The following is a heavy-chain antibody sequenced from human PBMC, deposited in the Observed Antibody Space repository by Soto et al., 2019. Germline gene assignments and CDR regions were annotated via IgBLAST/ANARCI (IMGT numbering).Heavy chain of an antibody. V-gene: IGHV3-23*01. J-gene: IGHJ4*02. CDR2: ISGSGGST. Sequence: GGSLRLSCAASGFTFSSYAMSWVRQAPGKGLEWVSAISGSGGSTYYADSVKGRFTISRDNSKNTLYLQMNSLRAEDTAVYYCAKFTEYYYDSSGYKVPDYWGQGTLVTVSS. CDR1: GFTFSSYA. CDR3: AKFTEYYYDSSGYKVPDY. D-gene: IGHD3-22*01.